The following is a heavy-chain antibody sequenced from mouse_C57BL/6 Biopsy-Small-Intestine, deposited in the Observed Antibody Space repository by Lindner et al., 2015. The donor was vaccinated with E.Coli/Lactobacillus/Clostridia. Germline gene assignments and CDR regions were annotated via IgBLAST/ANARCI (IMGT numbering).Heavy chain of an antibody. D-gene: IGHD1-1*01. J-gene: IGHJ1*01. CDR2: IIPIFGTA. CDR3: ARMRHYYDSSGYYYGMDV. Sequence: SVKVSCKASGYTFTSYGISWVRQAPGQGLEWMGGIIPIFGTANYAQKFQGRVTITADESTSTAYMELSSLRSEDTAVYYCARMRHYYDSSGYYYGMDVWGQGTTVTVSS. CDR1: GYTFTSYG. V-gene: IGHV1-81*01.